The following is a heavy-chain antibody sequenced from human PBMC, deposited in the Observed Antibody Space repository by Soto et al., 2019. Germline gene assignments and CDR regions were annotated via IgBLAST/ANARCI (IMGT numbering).Heavy chain of an antibody. V-gene: IGHV3-7*01. D-gene: IGHD3-16*01. Sequence: PGGSLRLSCAASGFSFSSYWMSWVRQAPGKGLEWVANIKQDGSEKYYVDSVKGRFTISRDNAKNSLSLQVNSLRAEDTAVYYCARDFMIAFGGVVPFYCYGMDVWGQGTTVTVSS. J-gene: IGHJ6*02. CDR2: IKQDGSEK. CDR3: ARDFMIAFGGVVPFYCYGMDV. CDR1: GFSFSSYW.